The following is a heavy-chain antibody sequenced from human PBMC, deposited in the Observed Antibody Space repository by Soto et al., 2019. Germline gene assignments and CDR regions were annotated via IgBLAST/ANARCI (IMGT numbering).Heavy chain of an antibody. V-gene: IGHV4-31*03. CDR3: ARGRVVVGAATYWFDP. CDR1: GGSISSGGYY. J-gene: IGHJ5*02. CDR2: IYYSGST. Sequence: QVQLQESGPGLVKPSQTLSLTCTVSGGSISSGGYYWSWIRQHPGKGLAWIGYIYYSGSTYYNPSLKSRVTISVDTSKRQFSLKLISVTAVDTAVYYCARGRVVVGAATYWFDPWGQGTLVTVSS. D-gene: IGHD2-15*01.